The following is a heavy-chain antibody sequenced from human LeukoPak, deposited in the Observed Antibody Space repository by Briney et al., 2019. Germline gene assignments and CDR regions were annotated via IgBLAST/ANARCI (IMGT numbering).Heavy chain of an antibody. V-gene: IGHV4-59*01. Sequence: SETLSPTCTVSGGSISSYYWSWIRQPPGKGLEWIGYIYYSGSTNYNPSLKSRVTISVDTSKNQFSLKLSSVTAADTAVYYCARERHYYDSSGYYPWFDPWGQGTLVTVSS. CDR1: GGSISSYY. J-gene: IGHJ5*02. CDR3: ARERHYYDSSGYYPWFDP. CDR2: IYYSGST. D-gene: IGHD3-22*01.